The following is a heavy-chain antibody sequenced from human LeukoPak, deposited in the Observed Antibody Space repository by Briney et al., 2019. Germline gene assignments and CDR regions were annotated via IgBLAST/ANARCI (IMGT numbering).Heavy chain of an antibody. CDR3: ARTMVRGVIDYYYYMDV. J-gene: IGHJ6*03. CDR2: MNPNSGNT. Sequence: GASVKVSCKASGYTFTSYDINWVRQATGQGLEWMGWMNPNSGNTGYAQKFQGRVTMTRNTSISTAYMELSSLRSEDTAVYYCARTMVRGVIDYYYYMDVWGKGTTVTISS. CDR1: GYTFTSYD. D-gene: IGHD3-10*01. V-gene: IGHV1-8*01.